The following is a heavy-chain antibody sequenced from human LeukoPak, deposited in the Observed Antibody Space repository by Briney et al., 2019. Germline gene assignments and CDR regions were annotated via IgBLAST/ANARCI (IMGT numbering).Heavy chain of an antibody. J-gene: IGHJ3*02. Sequence: PGGSLRLSCAASGFTFSSYEMNWVRQAPGKGLEWVSYISSSGSTIYYADSVKGRFTISRDNAKNSLYLQMNSLRAEDTAVYYCARVMGDHGVTTDDAFDIWGQGTMVTVSS. CDR2: ISSSGSTI. CDR1: GFTFSSYE. V-gene: IGHV3-48*03. D-gene: IGHD4-17*01. CDR3: ARVMGDHGVTTDDAFDI.